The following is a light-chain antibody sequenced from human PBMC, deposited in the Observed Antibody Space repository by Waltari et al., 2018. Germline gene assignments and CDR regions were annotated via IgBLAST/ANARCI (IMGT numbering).Light chain of an antibody. CDR1: SSDVGTYTL. Sequence: QSALTQPASVSGSPGESITLSCTGTSSDVGTYTLVSWYQQYPGKAPKVMIYDDNRRASGVSDRFSGSKSGNTASLTISGVQAEDEADYYCCSYAGSYTWVFGGGTKLTVL. V-gene: IGLV2-23*01. J-gene: IGLJ3*02. CDR3: CSYAGSYTWV. CDR2: DDN.